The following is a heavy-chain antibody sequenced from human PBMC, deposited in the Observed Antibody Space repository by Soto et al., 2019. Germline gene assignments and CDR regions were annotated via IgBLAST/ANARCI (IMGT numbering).Heavy chain of an antibody. D-gene: IGHD3-22*01. V-gene: IGHV5-10-1*01. Sequence: GESLKISCKGSGYSFTSYWISWVRQMPGKGLEWMGRIDPSDSYTNYSPSFQGHVTISADKSISTAYLQWSSLKASDTAMYYCARRGYYYDGSGYYPSAFDRWGHGTMATVSS. CDR2: IDPSDSYT. CDR1: GYSFTSYW. CDR3: ARRGYYYDGSGYYPSAFDR. J-gene: IGHJ3*02.